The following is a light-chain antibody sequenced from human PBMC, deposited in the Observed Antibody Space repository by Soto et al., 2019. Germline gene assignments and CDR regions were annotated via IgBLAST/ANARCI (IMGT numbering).Light chain of an antibody. CDR3: QQYYSTPLA. CDR1: QSRVYSCNNKNY. V-gene: IGKV4-1*01. J-gene: IGKJ4*01. Sequence: DIVMSQSPDALAVFLRERATINCKCSQSRVYSCNNKNYLAWYQQKPGQPPKLLIYWASTRASGVPDRFSGSGSGTDFTLTISSLQAEDVAAYYCQQYYSTPLAFGGGTKVDI. CDR2: WAS.